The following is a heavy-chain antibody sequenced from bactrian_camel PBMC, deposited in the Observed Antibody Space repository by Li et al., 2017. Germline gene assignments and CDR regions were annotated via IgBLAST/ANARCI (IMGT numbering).Heavy chain of an antibody. J-gene: IGHJ6*01. V-gene: IGHV3S31*01. Sequence: VQLVESGGGLAQPGGSLRLSCAASGFGIGDYTMSWVRQAPGKGLEWVSDINSGGAITYYADSVKDRSTISRDNAKNTLYLQMNTLKPEDTAMYYCALDRPAQNWCYDGNRKLSLVTGARGPRSPSP. CDR1: GFGIGDYT. CDR3: ALDRPAQNWCYDGNRKLSLVT. D-gene: IGHD3*01. CDR2: INSGGAIT.